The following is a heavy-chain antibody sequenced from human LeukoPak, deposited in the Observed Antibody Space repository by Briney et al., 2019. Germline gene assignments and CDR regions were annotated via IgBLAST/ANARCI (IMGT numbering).Heavy chain of an antibody. CDR3: ARIWAAADPFDY. J-gene: IGHJ4*02. V-gene: IGHV3-21*01. CDR2: ISSSSSYI. D-gene: IGHD6-13*01. CDR1: GFTFSSYS. Sequence: GGSLSFSCAASGFTFSSYSMDWLRQAPGKGWEWVSSISSSSSYIYYADAVKGRFTISSDNAKNSLYLQMNSLRADDTAVYYSARIWAAADPFDYWGQGNLVTVSS.